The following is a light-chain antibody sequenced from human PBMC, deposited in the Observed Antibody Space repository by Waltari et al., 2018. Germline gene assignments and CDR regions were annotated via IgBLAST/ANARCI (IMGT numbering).Light chain of an antibody. J-gene: IGLJ3*02. Sequence: QSALTQPASVSGSPGQSITISCTGTSSDVGNYNLVSWYQPYPGKAPKVRIYDDNRRPSGVSVRFSVSKSGNTASLTISGVQAEDEADYYCCSYAGSYTWVFGGGTKLTVL. CDR1: SSDVGNYNL. V-gene: IGLV2-23*01. CDR2: DDN. CDR3: CSYAGSYTWV.